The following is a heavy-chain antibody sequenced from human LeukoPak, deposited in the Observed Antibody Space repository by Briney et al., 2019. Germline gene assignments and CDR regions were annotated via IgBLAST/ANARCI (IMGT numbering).Heavy chain of an antibody. D-gene: IGHD6-19*01. V-gene: IGHV3-23*01. CDR2: ISGNGVDT. CDR1: GFTFTNYA. Sequence: GGSLRLSCAASGFTFTNYAMSWVRQAAGKGLEWVSTISGNGVDTYYTDSVQGQFTISRDNPKNTLYLQMNSLRVEDTAVYYCAKLYSGGRYYFDYWGQGTLVTVSS. J-gene: IGHJ4*02. CDR3: AKLYSGGRYYFDY.